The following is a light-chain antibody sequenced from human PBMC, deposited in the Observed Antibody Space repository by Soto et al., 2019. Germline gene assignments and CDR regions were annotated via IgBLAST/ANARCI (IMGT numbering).Light chain of an antibody. V-gene: IGKV1-5*01. CDR2: DAS. CDR3: QHYNGHSTWS. J-gene: IGKJ1*01. CDR1: QSVTKW. Sequence: DIQMTQSPSTLSGSVGDRVTITCRASQSVTKWVAWYQQRPGQAPKVLIWDASSLQRGVPSRFSGSGYGTQFTLTISSLQPDDFATYYCQHYNGHSTWSFGQGTQVDIK.